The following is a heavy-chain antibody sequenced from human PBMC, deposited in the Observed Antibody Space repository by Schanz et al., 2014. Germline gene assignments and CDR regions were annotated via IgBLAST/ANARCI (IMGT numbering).Heavy chain of an antibody. Sequence: EVQLVQSGGGLVQPGGSLRLSCAASGFTFSIYAMSWVRQAPGKGLEWVSAISGDHRNTFYADSVKGRFTISRDNSKNTLYLQMNSLRAEDTAIYYCAKDAPYPFDLWGRGTRITVSS. CDR3: AKDAPYPFDL. CDR2: ISGDHRNT. CDR1: GFTFSIYA. V-gene: IGHV3-23*04. J-gene: IGHJ2*01.